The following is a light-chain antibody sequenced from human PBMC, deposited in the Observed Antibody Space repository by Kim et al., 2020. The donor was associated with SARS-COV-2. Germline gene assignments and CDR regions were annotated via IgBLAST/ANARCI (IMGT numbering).Light chain of an antibody. CDR3: QTWGTGIGV. CDR2: LNSDGSH. J-gene: IGLJ3*02. CDR1: SGHSSYA. V-gene: IGLV4-69*01. Sequence: SVKLTCTLSSGHSSYAIAWHQQQPQKGPRYLMKLNSDGSHTKGDGIPDRFSGSSSGAERYLTISSLQSEDEADYYCQTWGTGIGVFGGGTKLTVL.